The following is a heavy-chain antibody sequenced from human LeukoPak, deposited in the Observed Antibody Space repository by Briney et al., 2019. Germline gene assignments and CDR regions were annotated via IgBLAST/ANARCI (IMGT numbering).Heavy chain of an antibody. Sequence: GGSLRLSCAASGFTFSSYWMGWVRQAPGKGLEWVAVMSNDGSIKKYANSVKGRFTISRDNSKNTLYLQMDSLRAEDTAVYYCAREFTIFGVVIQRYDAFDIWGQGTMVTVSS. J-gene: IGHJ3*02. CDR2: MSNDGSIK. CDR3: AREFTIFGVVIQRYDAFDI. D-gene: IGHD3-3*01. V-gene: IGHV3-30*19. CDR1: GFTFSSYW.